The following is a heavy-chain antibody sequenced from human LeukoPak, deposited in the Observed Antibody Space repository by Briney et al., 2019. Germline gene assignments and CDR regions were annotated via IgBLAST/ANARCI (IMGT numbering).Heavy chain of an antibody. D-gene: IGHD1-7*01. CDR1: GGSISSYY. Sequence: SETLSLTCTVSGGSISSYYWSWIRQPPGKGLEWIGYIYYSGSTNYNPSLKSRVTISVDMSKNHFSLKLSSVTAADTAVYYCARDNELLLDYWGQGTLVTVSS. CDR3: ARDNELLLDY. V-gene: IGHV4-59*01. CDR2: IYYSGST. J-gene: IGHJ4*02.